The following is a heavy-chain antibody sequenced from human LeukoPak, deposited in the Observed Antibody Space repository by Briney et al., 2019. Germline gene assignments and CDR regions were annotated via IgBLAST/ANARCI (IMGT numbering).Heavy chain of an antibody. D-gene: IGHD3-22*01. CDR1: GGSIISDNYY. V-gene: IGHV4-39*07. Sequence: PSETLSLTCTVSGGSIISDNYYWAWIRQPPGKGLEWIGSAHYTGGVYYNPSLKSRVTISIDTSKSQFSLKLNFVTAADTAVYYCARDSRYDSSGHAPWGQGSLVTVSS. J-gene: IGHJ5*02. CDR3: ARDSRYDSSGHAP. CDR2: AHYTGGV.